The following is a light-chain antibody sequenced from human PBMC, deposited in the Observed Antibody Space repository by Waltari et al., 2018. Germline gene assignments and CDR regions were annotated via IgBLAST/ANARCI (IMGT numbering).Light chain of an antibody. J-gene: IGKJ2*01. CDR1: QNRRSY. V-gene: IGKV1-39*01. CDR2: AAS. CDR3: QQSYSSPPNT. Sequence: DIQMTQSPSSLSASVGARVTITRRASQNRRSYLKWYQQKPGKAPNLLIYAASNLQSGIPSRFSGGGSGTDFTLTISSLQPEDSATYYCQQSYSSPPNTFGQGTKLESN.